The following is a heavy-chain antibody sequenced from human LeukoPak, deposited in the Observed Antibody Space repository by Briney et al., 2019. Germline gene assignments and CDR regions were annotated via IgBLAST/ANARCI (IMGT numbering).Heavy chain of an antibody. CDR3: ARGDCSSTICYSPMDV. J-gene: IGHJ6*03. CDR2: IYRSGST. V-gene: IGHV4-38-2*02. D-gene: IGHD2-2*01. CDR1: GYSISSGYY. Sequence: SETLSLTCTVSGYSISSGYYWVWIRQPPGKGLEWIGSIYRSGSTNYNPSLKSRVTISVDTSKNQFSLKVNSVTAADTAVYYCARGDCSSTICYSPMDVWGKGTMVTVSS.